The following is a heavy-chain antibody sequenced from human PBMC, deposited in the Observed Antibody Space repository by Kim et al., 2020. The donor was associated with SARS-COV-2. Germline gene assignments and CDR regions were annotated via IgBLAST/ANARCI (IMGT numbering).Heavy chain of an antibody. CDR3: ASTTVIAAAGILEYYYYYYGMDV. CDR1: GYSISSGYY. D-gene: IGHD6-13*01. Sequence: SETLSLTCTVSGYSISSGYYWGWIRQPPGKGLEWIGSIYHSGSTYYNPSLKSRVTISVDTSKNQFSLKLSSVTAADTAVYYCASTTVIAAAGILEYYYYYYGMDVWGQGTTVTVSS. CDR2: IYHSGST. V-gene: IGHV4-38-2*02. J-gene: IGHJ6*02.